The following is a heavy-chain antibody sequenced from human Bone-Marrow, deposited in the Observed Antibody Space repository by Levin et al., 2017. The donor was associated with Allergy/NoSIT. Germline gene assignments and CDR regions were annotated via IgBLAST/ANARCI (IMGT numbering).Heavy chain of an antibody. CDR3: ARQAVSAAMNGFDS. CDR2: IYYSGST. Sequence: SETLSLTCTVSGASISSFYWSWIRQPPGKGLEWIGYIYYSGSTNYSPSLKSRVSMSADMSRTQAYLTMSSVPPADTAVYYWARQAVSAAMNGFDSWGQGTLVTVSS. J-gene: IGHJ5*01. D-gene: IGHD2-2*01. CDR1: GASISSFY. V-gene: IGHV4-59*08.